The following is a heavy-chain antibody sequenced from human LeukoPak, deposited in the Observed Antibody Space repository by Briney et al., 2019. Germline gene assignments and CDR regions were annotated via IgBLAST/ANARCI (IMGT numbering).Heavy chain of an antibody. Sequence: GRSLRLSCAASGFTFSSYAMHWVRQAPGKGLEWVAVISYDGSNKYYADSVKGRFTISRDNSKNTLYLQMNSLRTEDTAEYYCARGWWELRFADYWGQGTLVTVSS. D-gene: IGHD1-26*01. V-gene: IGHV3-30-3*01. CDR2: ISYDGSNK. CDR1: GFTFSSYA. CDR3: ARGWWELRFADY. J-gene: IGHJ4*02.